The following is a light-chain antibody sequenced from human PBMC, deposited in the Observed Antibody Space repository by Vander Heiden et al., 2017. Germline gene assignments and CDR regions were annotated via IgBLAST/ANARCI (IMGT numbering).Light chain of an antibody. CDR3: CSYAGSSTWV. J-gene: IGLJ3*02. CDR1: SSDVGNYNL. Sequence: QSALTQTASVSGSPGQSITISCTGTSSDVGNYNLVSWYQHHPGKAPKLMIYEGSKRPSGISNRFSGSKSGNTASLTISGLQAEDEADYYCCSYAGSSTWVFGGGTKVTVL. CDR2: EGS. V-gene: IGLV2-23*01.